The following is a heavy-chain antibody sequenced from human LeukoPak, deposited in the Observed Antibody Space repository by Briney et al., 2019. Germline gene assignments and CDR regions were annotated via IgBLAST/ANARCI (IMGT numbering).Heavy chain of an antibody. Sequence: GGSLRLSCAVSGSTLSTFGMHWVRQAPGEGLEWVAVISSDGTNKFYADSVKGRFTISTDNSKKTLYLQMSSLRPEDTAVYYCAKDSLATSGSSLGNWFDPWGQGTLVAVSS. CDR3: AKDSLATSGSSLGNWFDP. V-gene: IGHV3-30*18. CDR2: ISSDGTNK. D-gene: IGHD3-10*01. CDR1: GSTLSTFG. J-gene: IGHJ5*02.